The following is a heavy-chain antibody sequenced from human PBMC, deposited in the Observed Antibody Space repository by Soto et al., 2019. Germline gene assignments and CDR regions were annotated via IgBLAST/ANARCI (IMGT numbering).Heavy chain of an antibody. D-gene: IGHD3-22*01. CDR2: INAGNGNT. Sequence: GASVKVSCKASGYTFTSYAMHWVRQAPGQRLEWMGWINAGNGNTKYSQKFQGRVTITRDTSASTAYMELSSLRSEDTAVYYCARDRPTNPITMIVVVTYGMDVWGQGTTVTVSS. J-gene: IGHJ6*02. CDR3: ARDRPTNPITMIVVVTYGMDV. CDR1: GYTFTSYA. V-gene: IGHV1-3*01.